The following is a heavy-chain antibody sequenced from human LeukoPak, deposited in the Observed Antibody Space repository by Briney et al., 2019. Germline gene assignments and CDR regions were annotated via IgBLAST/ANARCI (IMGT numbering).Heavy chain of an antibody. D-gene: IGHD5-12*01. CDR2: ISSSGSTI. V-gene: IGHV3-48*03. J-gene: IGHJ4*02. CDR3: ARVRVATIFDY. Sequence: GGSLRLSCAASGXTFSNVWMSWVRQAPGKGLEWVSYISSSGSTIYYADSVKGRFTISRDNAKKSLYLQMNSLRAEDTAVYYCARVRVATIFDYWGQGTLVTVSS. CDR1: GXTFSNVW.